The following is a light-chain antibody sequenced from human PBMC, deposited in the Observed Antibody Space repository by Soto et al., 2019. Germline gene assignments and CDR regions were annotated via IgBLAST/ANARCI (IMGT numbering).Light chain of an antibody. CDR1: QGISNY. V-gene: IGKV1-9*01. Sequence: DIQMTQSPSSLSASVGDRVAVTGRASQGISNYLAWYQREPGKAPKLLIYAASTLQSGVPSRFSGSGSGTEFTLTISSLHPEDFATYYCQQLNNYPLTFGGGTKVDI. J-gene: IGKJ4*01. CDR2: AAS. CDR3: QQLNNYPLT.